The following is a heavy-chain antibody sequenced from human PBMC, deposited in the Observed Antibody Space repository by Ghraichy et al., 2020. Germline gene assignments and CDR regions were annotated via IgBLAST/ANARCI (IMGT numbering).Heavy chain of an antibody. V-gene: IGHV3-30*04. CDR3: ARAEPGRWWKDY. J-gene: IGHJ4*02. CDR1: GFTFSSYA. CDR2: ISYDGSNK. Sequence: GGSLRLSCAASGFTFSSYAMHWVRQAPGKGLEWVALISYDGSNKYYADSVKGRFTISRDNSKNTLYLQMNSLRPEDTAVYYCARAEPGRWWKDYWGQGTLVTVSS. D-gene: IGHD4-23*01.